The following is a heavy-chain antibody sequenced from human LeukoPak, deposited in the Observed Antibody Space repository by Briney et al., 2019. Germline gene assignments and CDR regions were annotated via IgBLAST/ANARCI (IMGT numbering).Heavy chain of an antibody. CDR3: ARGNYYGSGSYYYYYGMDV. J-gene: IGHJ6*04. V-gene: IGHV4-34*01. CDR2: INHSGST. CDR1: GGSFSGYY. Sequence: SETLSLTCAVHGGSFSGYYWSWIRQPPGKGLEWIGEINHSGSTNYNPSLKSRVTISVDTSKNQFSLKLSSVTAADTAVYYCARGNYYGSGSYYYYYGMDVWGKGTTVTVSS. D-gene: IGHD3-10*01.